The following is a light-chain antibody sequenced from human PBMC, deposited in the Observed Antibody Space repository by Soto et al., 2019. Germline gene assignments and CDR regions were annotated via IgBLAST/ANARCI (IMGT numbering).Light chain of an antibody. Sequence: QSALTQPASVSGSPGQSITISCTGTISDIVGYNYVSWYQQHPGKAPKLMIYDVTNRPSGVSNRFSGSKSGSTASLTISSLHAEDEADYYCISYTSSSTVIFGGGTKLTVL. CDR3: ISYTSSSTVI. J-gene: IGLJ2*01. CDR1: ISDIVGYNY. V-gene: IGLV2-14*01. CDR2: DVT.